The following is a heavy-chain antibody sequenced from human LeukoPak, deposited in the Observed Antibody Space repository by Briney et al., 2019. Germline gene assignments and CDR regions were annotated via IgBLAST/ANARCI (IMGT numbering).Heavy chain of an antibody. Sequence: GGSLRLSCAASGFTFDDYAMHWVRQAPGKGLEWVSGISWNSGSIGYADSVKGRFTISRDNAKNSLYLQMNSLRAEDTALYYCARDGPAAIAYYFDYWGQGTLVTVSS. V-gene: IGHV3-9*01. D-gene: IGHD2-2*02. CDR2: ISWNSGSI. J-gene: IGHJ4*02. CDR3: ARDGPAAIAYYFDY. CDR1: GFTFDDYA.